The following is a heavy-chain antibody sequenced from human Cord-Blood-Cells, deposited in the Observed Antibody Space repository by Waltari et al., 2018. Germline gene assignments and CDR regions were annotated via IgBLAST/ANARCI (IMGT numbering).Heavy chain of an antibody. J-gene: IGHJ6*02. D-gene: IGHD2-2*01. Sequence: EVQLVESGGGLVQPGRSLRLSCTASGFTFGDYAMSWVRQAPGTGRGWVGFIRSKAYGGTTEYAASVKGRFTISRDDSKSIAYLQMNSLKTEDTAVYYCTRDAAGYCSSTSCYYYYGMDVWGQGTTVTVSS. CDR3: TRDAAGYCSSTSCYYYYGMDV. V-gene: IGHV3-49*04. CDR2: IRSKAYGGTT. CDR1: GFTFGDYA.